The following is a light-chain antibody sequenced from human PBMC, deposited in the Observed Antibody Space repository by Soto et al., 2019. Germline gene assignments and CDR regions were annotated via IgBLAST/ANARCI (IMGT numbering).Light chain of an antibody. CDR1: SSDVGAYYS. V-gene: IGLV2-14*01. J-gene: IGLJ1*01. Sequence: QSVLTQPASVSGSPGQSITISCTGTSSDVGAYYSVSWYQHHPGKAPKLIIYGVTNRPSGVSNRFSGSKSGNTASLTISGLQAEDDADYHCSSYTSGSSHYVFGTGTKLTVL. CDR3: SSYTSGSSHYV. CDR2: GVT.